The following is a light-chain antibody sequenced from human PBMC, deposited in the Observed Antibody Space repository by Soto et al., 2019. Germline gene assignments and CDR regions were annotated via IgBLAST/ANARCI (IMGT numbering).Light chain of an antibody. J-gene: IGLJ1*01. CDR3: QSYDSSIFYV. CDR2: EDN. Sequence: NFMLTQPHSVSESPGKTVTISCTRSSGSIASNYVQWYQQRPGSAPTTVIYEDNQRPSGVPDRFSGSIDSSSNSASLTISGLPTEDKADYYCQSYDSSIFYVFGAGTKVTVL. CDR1: SGSIASNY. V-gene: IGLV6-57*03.